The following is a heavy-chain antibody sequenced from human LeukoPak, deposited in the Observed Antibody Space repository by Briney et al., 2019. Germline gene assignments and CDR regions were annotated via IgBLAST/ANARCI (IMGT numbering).Heavy chain of an antibody. J-gene: IGHJ6*03. CDR2: IIPIFGTA. CDR3: ARGQRSYYYYCMDV. D-gene: IGHD6-25*01. V-gene: IGHV1-69*13. CDR1: GGTFSSYD. Sequence: GASVKVSCKASGGTFSSYDISWVRQAPGQGLEWVGGIIPIFGTANYAQKFQGRVTITADESTSTAYMELSSLRSEDTAVYYCARGQRSYYYYCMDVWGKGTTVTVSS.